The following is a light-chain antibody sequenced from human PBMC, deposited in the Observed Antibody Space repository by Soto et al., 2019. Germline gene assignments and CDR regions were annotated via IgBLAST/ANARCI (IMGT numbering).Light chain of an antibody. CDR1: SSDVGGYKF. Sequence: QSALTQPASVSGSPGQSITISCTGTSSDVGGYKFVSWYQQYPGKAPKLMIFDVTNRPSGVSNRFSGSKSGNTASLTISGLQPEDEADYYYSSSTSSTTLIFGGGTKLTVL. V-gene: IGLV2-14*01. CDR2: DVT. CDR3: SSSTSSTTLI. J-gene: IGLJ2*01.